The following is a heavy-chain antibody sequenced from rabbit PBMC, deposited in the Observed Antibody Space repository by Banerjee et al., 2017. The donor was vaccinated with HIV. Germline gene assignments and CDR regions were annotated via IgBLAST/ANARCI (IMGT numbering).Heavy chain of an antibody. V-gene: IGHV1S40*01. J-gene: IGHJ4*01. CDR2: IYAGSSGST. D-gene: IGHD2-1*01. Sequence: QSLEESGGDLVKPGASLTLTCTASGFSFSSSYYMCWVRQAPGKGLEWIACIYAGSSGSTYYASWAKGRFTISKTSSTTVTLQMTSLTAADTATYFCARDPGSYDDYGDYEFNLWGPGTLVTVS. CDR1: GFSFSSSYY. CDR3: ARDPGSYDDYGDYEFNL.